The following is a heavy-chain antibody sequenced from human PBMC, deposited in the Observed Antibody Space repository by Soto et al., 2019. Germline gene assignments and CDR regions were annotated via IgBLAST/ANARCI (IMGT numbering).Heavy chain of an antibody. CDR3: ARAVVVVVAATDYYYYYVDV. D-gene: IGHD2-15*01. CDR1: GYTFTSYG. J-gene: IGHJ6*03. Sequence: ASVKVSCKASGYTFTSYGISWVRQAPGQGLEWMGWISAYNGNTNYAQKLQGRVTMTTDTSTSTAYMELRSLRSDDTAVYYCARAVVVVVAATDYYYYYVDVWGKGTTVTVSS. V-gene: IGHV1-18*01. CDR2: ISAYNGNT.